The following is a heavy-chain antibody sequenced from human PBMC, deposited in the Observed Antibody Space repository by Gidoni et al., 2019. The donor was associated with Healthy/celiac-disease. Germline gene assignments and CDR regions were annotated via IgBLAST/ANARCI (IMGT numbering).Heavy chain of an antibody. CDR1: GSTFTSYY. D-gene: IGHD6-13*01. Sequence: QVQLVQSGAEVKKPGASVQVSCTASGSTFTSYYMHWVRQAPGQGLEWMGIINPSCGSTSYAQKYQGRVTMTRDTSTSTVYMELSSLRSEDTAVYYCARVGSGSWANYFDYWGQGTLVTVSS. J-gene: IGHJ4*02. V-gene: IGHV1-46*01. CDR2: INPSCGST. CDR3: ARVGSGSWANYFDY.